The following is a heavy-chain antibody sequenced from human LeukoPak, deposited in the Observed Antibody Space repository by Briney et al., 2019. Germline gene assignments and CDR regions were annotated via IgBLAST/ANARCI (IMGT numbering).Heavy chain of an antibody. J-gene: IGHJ4*02. CDR2: ITSSSSSTT. V-gene: IGHV3-48*01. Sequence: PGGSLRLSCAASGFTFSSYSMNWVRQAPGKGLEWISYITSSSSSTTYYADSVKGRFSVSRDNAKNSLYLQMNSLRAEDTAVYYCARDEWSGTPYYFDYWGQGTLVTVSS. CDR1: GFTFSSYS. D-gene: IGHD3-10*01. CDR3: ARDEWSGTPYYFDY.